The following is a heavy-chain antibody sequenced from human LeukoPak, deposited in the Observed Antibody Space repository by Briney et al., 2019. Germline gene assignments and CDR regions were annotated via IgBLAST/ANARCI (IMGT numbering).Heavy chain of an antibody. V-gene: IGHV1-46*01. J-gene: IGHJ4*02. CDR3: ARASSSGRRFDY. Sequence: ASVKVSCKASGCTFTSYYMHWVRQAPGQGLEWMGIINPSGGSTTSYAQKFQGRVTMTRDTSTSTVDMELNSLTSEDTAVYYCARASSSGRRFDYWGQGTLVTVSS. D-gene: IGHD3-22*01. CDR2: INPSGGSTT. CDR1: GCTFTSYY.